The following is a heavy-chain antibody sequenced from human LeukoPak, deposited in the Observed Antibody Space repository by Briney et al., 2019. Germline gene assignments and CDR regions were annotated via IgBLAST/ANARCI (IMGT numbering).Heavy chain of an antibody. D-gene: IGHD5-24*01. CDR1: GFTLSSYS. Sequence: GGSLRLSCAASGFTLSSYSMNWVRQAPGKGLEWVSYISTSSSTIYYADSVKGRFTISRDNAKNSLYLQMNSLRAEDTAVYYCAREMATIRSDYWGQGTLVTVSS. V-gene: IGHV3-48*01. CDR2: ISTSSSTI. CDR3: AREMATIRSDY. J-gene: IGHJ4*02.